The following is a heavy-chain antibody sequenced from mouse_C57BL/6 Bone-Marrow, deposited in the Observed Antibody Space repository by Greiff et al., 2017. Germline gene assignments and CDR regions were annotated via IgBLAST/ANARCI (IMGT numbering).Heavy chain of an antibody. J-gene: IGHJ2*01. CDR2: ISSGGSYT. CDR1: GFTFSSYG. D-gene: IGHD2-3*01. CDR3: ARRGGYSTAYYFDD. V-gene: IGHV5-6*01. Sequence: DVHLVESGGDLVKPGGSLKLSCAASGFTFSSYGMSWVRQTPDKRLEWVATISSGGSYTYYPDSVKGRFTISRDNAKNTLYLQMSSLKSEDTAMYYCARRGGYSTAYYFDDWGQGTTLTVSS.